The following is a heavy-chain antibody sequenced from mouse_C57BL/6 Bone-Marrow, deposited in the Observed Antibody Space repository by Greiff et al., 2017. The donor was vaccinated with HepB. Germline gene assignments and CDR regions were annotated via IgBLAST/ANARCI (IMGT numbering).Heavy chain of an antibody. D-gene: IGHD2-2*01. CDR3: ARRTYGYDDFDY. CDR1: GYTFTSYG. J-gene: IGHJ2*01. Sequence: QVQLQQPGAELVKPGASVKLSCKASGYTFTSYGISWVKQRTGQGLEWIGEIYPRSGNTYYNEKFKGKATLTADKSSSTAYMELRSLTSEDSAFYFCARRTYGYDDFDYWGQGTTLTVSS. V-gene: IGHV1-81*01. CDR2: IYPRSGNT.